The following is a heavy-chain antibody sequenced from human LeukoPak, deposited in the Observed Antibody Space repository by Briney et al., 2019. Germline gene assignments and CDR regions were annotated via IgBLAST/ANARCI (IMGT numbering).Heavy chain of an antibody. J-gene: IGHJ6*03. CDR3: AKNYRAGSSVKFYYYMDV. Sequence: GGSLRLSCAASGFTFGSHGMNWVRQAPGKGLEWVSRISCSGGSTYYTDSVKGRFTISRDNCKNTLYLQMNSLRAEDSAVYYCAKNYRAGSSVKFYYYMDVWGKGTTVTVSS. D-gene: IGHD3-10*01. V-gene: IGHV3-23*01. CDR1: GFTFGSHG. CDR2: ISCSGGST.